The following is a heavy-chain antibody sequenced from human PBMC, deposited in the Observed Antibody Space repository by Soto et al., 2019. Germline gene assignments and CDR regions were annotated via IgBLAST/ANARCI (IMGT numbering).Heavy chain of an antibody. J-gene: IGHJ6*02. Sequence: QVQLVQSGAEVKEPGDSVRVSCEASGYTFTAYYIHWLRQAPGQGLEWMGWINPKFGDTTYAQDFQGRLTLTRDMSISTVYMDLSRLTSDDTAIYYCARNMDYYSGPGSGNGHGVWGQGTTVNVFS. CDR1: GYTFTAYY. V-gene: IGHV1-2*02. D-gene: IGHD3-10*01. CDR2: INPKFGDT. CDR3: ARNMDYYSGPGSGNGHGV.